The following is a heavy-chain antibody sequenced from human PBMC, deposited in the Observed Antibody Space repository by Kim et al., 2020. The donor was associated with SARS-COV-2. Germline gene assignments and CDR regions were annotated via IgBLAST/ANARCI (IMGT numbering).Heavy chain of an antibody. V-gene: IGHV3-7*01. Sequence: SETYYVDSVRGRCPISGDNAKNSMDLRMNSLRVEDTAVYYCARNLLAAGGYWGQGTLVTVSS. CDR3: ARNLLAAGGY. CDR2: SET. J-gene: IGHJ4*02. D-gene: IGHD6-13*01.